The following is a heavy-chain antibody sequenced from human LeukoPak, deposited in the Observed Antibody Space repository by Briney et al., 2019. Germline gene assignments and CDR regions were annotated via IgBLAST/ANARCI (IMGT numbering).Heavy chain of an antibody. CDR1: GFTFEDYA. V-gene: IGHV3-9*01. CDR3: AKDMYYDILGWFDP. Sequence: GGSLRLSCADSGFTFEDYAMHWVRQAPGKGLEWVSGISWNSGSIGYADSVKGRFTISRDNAKNSLYLQMNSLRAEDTALYYCAKDMYYDILGWFDPWGQGTLVTVSS. CDR2: ISWNSGSI. J-gene: IGHJ5*02. D-gene: IGHD3-9*01.